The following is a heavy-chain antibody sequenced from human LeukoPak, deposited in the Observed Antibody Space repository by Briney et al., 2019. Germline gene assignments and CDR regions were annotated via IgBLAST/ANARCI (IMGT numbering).Heavy chain of an antibody. Sequence: PSETLSLTCTVSVGSISSYSWSWIRQPAGKGLECIGRIYTSRSTNYNPSLKSRVTISVDTSKNQFSPKLSSVTAADTAVYYCARVGYCSGGSCFDYWGQGTLVTVSS. CDR3: ARVGYCSGGSCFDY. J-gene: IGHJ4*02. CDR1: VGSISSYS. V-gene: IGHV4-4*07. D-gene: IGHD2-15*01. CDR2: IYTSRST.